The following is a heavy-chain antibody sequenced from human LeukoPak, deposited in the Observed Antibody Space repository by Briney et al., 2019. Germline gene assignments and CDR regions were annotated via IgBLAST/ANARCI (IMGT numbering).Heavy chain of an antibody. CDR1: GFTFSSNT. Sequence: GGSLRLSSAASGFTFSSNTMNWVRQAPGKGLEWVSYISSSSSTIYYADSVKGRFTISRDNAKNSVHLQMSSLRAEDTGVYYCARVRGSDWSVYHIDNWGQGTLVTVSS. CDR3: ARVRGSDWSVYHIDN. D-gene: IGHD6-19*01. J-gene: IGHJ4*02. V-gene: IGHV3-48*04. CDR2: ISSSSSTI.